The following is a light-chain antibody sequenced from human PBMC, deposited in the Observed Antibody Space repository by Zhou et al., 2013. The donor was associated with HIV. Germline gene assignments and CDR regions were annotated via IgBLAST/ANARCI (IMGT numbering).Light chain of an antibody. CDR1: QSVSSGF. Sequence: ETVLTQSPGTLSLSPGERATLSCRASQSVSSGFLAWYQQKPGQAPRLLIYGASSRVTGIPDRFSGSGSGTDFTLTISRLEPEDFAVYYCQYYDTSRTFGQGTKVEVK. CDR2: GAS. CDR3: QYYDTSRT. J-gene: IGKJ1*01. V-gene: IGKV3-20*01.